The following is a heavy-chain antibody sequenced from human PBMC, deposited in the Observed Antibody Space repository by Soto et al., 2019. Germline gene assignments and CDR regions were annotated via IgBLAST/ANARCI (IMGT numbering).Heavy chain of an antibody. CDR3: ARGDYGGNRGEDY. CDR1: GFTVSSNY. Sequence: GGSLRLSCAASGFTVSSNYMSWVRQAPGKGLEWVSVIYSGGSTYYADSVKGRFTISRDNSKNTLYLQMNSLRSEDTAVYYCARGDYGGNRGEDYWGQGTLVTVSS. D-gene: IGHD4-17*01. V-gene: IGHV3-53*05. CDR2: IYSGGST. J-gene: IGHJ4*02.